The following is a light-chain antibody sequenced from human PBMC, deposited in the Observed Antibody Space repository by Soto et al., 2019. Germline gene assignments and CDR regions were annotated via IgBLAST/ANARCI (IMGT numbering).Light chain of an antibody. CDR1: QSVDSN. V-gene: IGKV3-15*01. CDR3: QQYNNWRT. J-gene: IGKJ1*01. Sequence: ELVMTQSPATLSVSPGERATLSCRASQSVDSNLAWYQQKPGQAPRLLIYDASTRATGIPARISGSGSGTEFTLTISSLQSEDFAVYYCQQYNNWRTFGQGTKVDIK. CDR2: DAS.